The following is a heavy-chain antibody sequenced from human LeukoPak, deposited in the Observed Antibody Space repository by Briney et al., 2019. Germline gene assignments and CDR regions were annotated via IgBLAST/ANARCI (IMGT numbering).Heavy chain of an antibody. V-gene: IGHV1-24*01. D-gene: IGHD6-13*01. J-gene: IGHJ4*02. Sequence: ASVKVSCKASGYTFTSYGISWVRQAPGQGLEWMGGFDPEDGETIYAQKFQGRVTMTEDTSTDTAYMELSSLRSEDTAVYYCATEPRIAAAGTATFDYWGQGTLVTVSS. CDR3: ATEPRIAAAGTATFDY. CDR2: FDPEDGET. CDR1: GYTFTSYG.